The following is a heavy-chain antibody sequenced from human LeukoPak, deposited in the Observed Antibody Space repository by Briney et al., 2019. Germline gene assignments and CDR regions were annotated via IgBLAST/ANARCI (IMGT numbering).Heavy chain of an antibody. CDR3: ARQKYDSTGYHPWVFDN. D-gene: IGHD3-22*01. CDR1: GGSISSSSYY. J-gene: IGHJ4*02. V-gene: IGHV4-39*01. Sequence: PSQTLSLTCTVSGGSISSSSYYWGWIRQPPGKGLEWIGSIYYSGSTYYNPSLKSRVTISVDTSKNQFSLKLSSVTAADTAVYYCARQKYDSTGYHPWVFDNWGQGTLVTVSS. CDR2: IYYSGST.